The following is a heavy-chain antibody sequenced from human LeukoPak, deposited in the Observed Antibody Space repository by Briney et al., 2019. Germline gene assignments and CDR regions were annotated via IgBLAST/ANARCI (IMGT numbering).Heavy chain of an antibody. D-gene: IGHD6-25*01. Sequence: ASVKVSCKASGYTFTSYGISWVRQAPGQGLEWMGWISAYNGNTNYAQKLQGRVTMTTDTSTSTAYMELRSLRSEDTAVYYCATAAALAGYYYFDYWGQGTLVTVSS. J-gene: IGHJ4*02. CDR1: GYTFTSYG. CDR2: ISAYNGNT. V-gene: IGHV1-18*01. CDR3: ATAAALAGYYYFDY.